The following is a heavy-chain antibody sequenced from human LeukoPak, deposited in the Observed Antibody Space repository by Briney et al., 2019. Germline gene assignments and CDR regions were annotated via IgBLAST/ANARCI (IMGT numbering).Heavy chain of an antibody. D-gene: IGHD2-15*01. J-gene: IGHJ4*02. CDR1: GYTFTSYD. CDR2: MNPNSGNT. CDR3: ARGRGGSYYFDY. V-gene: IGHV1-8*01. Sequence: ASVKVPCKASGYTFTSYDINWVRQATGQGLEWMGWMNPNSGNTGYAQKFQGRVTMTRNTSISTAYMELSSLRSEDTAVYYCARGRGGSYYFDYWGQGTLVTVSS.